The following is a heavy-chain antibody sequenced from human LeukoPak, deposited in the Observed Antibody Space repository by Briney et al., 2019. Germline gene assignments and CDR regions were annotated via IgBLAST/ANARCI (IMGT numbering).Heavy chain of an antibody. CDR1: GFTFDDYA. Sequence: GGSLRLSCAASGFTFDDYAMHWVRQAPGKGLEWVSLISWDGGSTYYADSVKGRFTISRDNSKNSLHLQMNSLRAEDTALYYCAKGTSGSYYGDAFDIWGQGTMVTVSS. CDR2: ISWDGGST. D-gene: IGHD1-26*01. CDR3: AKGTSGSYYGDAFDI. J-gene: IGHJ3*02. V-gene: IGHV3-43D*03.